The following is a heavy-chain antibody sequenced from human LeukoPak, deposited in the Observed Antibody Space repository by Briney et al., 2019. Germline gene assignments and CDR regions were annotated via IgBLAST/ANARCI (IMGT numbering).Heavy chain of an antibody. D-gene: IGHD2-2*01. CDR2: ISGSGGST. Sequence: PGGSLRLSCAASGFTFSSYAMSWVRQAPGKGLEWVSAISGSGGSTYYADSVKGRFTISRDNSKNTLYLQMNSLRAEVTAVYYCAKRGVVPAATDYFDYWGQGTLVTVSS. CDR1: GFTFSSYA. CDR3: AKRGVVPAATDYFDY. V-gene: IGHV3-23*01. J-gene: IGHJ4*02.